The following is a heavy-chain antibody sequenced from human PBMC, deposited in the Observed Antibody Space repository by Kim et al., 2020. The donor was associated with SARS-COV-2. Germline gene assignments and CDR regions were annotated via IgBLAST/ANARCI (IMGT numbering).Heavy chain of an antibody. CDR3: AKGFTSEYYYYGMDV. D-gene: IGHD2-2*01. CDR1: GFTFSNHA. J-gene: IGHJ6*02. CDR2: ISGSGGST. V-gene: IGHV3-23*01. Sequence: GGSLRLSCAASGFTFSNHAMSWVRQAPGKGLEWVSGISGSGGSTHYADSVKGRFTISRDNSKNTLYLQMNSLRAEDTAVYYCAKGFTSEYYYYGMDVWGQGTTVTVSS.